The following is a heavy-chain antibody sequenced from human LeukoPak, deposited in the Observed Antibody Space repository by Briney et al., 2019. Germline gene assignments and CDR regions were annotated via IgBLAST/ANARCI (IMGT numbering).Heavy chain of an antibody. J-gene: IGHJ4*02. CDR2: INSDGSST. CDR1: GFTFSSYW. V-gene: IGHV3-74*01. CDR3: ARGGYSYGFGLDY. Sequence: GGSLGLSCAASGFTFSSYWMHWVRQAPGKGLVWVSRINSDGSSTSYADSVKGRFTISRDNAKNTLYLQMNSLRAEDTAVYYCARGGYSYGFGLDYWGQGTLVTVSS. D-gene: IGHD5-18*01.